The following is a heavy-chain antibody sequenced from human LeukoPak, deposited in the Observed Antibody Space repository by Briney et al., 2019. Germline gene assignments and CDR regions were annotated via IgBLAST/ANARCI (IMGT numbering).Heavy chain of an antibody. CDR2: ITSSSTYV. Sequence: GGSLRLSCAASGFTFSSYAMSWVRQAPGKGLEWVSLITSSSTYVESADSVKGRFTISRDNAKNSLSLRMNSLRADDTAVYYCARDFGWGGALDIWGQGTMVTVSS. J-gene: IGHJ3*02. CDR3: ARDFGWGGALDI. D-gene: IGHD6-19*01. V-gene: IGHV3-21*01. CDR1: GFTFSSYA.